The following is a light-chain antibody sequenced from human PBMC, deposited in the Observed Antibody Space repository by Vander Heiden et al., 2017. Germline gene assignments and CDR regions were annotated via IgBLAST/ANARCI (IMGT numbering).Light chain of an antibody. CDR2: DDS. Sequence: SYVLTQPPPVSLAPGQTAKITCGGKNIGSKSVHWYQQRPGQAPVLVVYDDSDRPSGIPERFSGSNSGNAATLTISRVEAGDEADYYCQVWDSTTDHHVFATGTKVTVL. CDR3: QVWDSTTDHHV. V-gene: IGLV3-21*02. J-gene: IGLJ1*01. CDR1: NIGSKS.